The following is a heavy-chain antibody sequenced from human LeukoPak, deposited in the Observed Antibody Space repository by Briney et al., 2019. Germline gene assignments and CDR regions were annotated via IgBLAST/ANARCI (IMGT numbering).Heavy chain of an antibody. V-gene: IGHV4-59*12. Sequence: SETLSLTCTVSGGSINSYYWSWIRQPPGKGLEWIGYIYYSGSTNYNPSLKSRVTISVDTSKNQFSLKLSSVTAADTAVYYCARDNYYDSSGYYYRYYFDYWGQGTLVTVSS. J-gene: IGHJ4*02. CDR1: GGSINSYY. D-gene: IGHD3-22*01. CDR3: ARDNYYDSSGYYYRYYFDY. CDR2: IYYSGST.